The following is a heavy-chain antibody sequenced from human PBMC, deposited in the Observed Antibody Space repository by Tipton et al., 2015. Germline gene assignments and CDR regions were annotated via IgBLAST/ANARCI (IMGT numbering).Heavy chain of an antibody. V-gene: IGHV4-39*01. D-gene: IGHD6-13*01. CDR1: GGSISSDNRY. Sequence: TLSLTCTVSGGSISSDNRYWGWIRQPPGKGLEWIGSLSYSGKTDYNPPLRSRVTISVDTSKNQFSLRLSSVTAADTAVYYCARSLFPETAGLENWFDPWGQGTLVTVSS. J-gene: IGHJ5*02. CDR3: ARSLFPETAGLENWFDP. CDR2: LSYSGKT.